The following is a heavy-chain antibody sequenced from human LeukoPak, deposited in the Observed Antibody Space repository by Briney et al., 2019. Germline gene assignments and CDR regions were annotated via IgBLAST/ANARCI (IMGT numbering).Heavy chain of an antibody. Sequence: GGSLRLSCAASGFTFSSYAMSWVRQAPGKGLEWVSAISGSGGSTYYADSVKGRFTISRDNSKNTLYLQMNSLRAEDTAVCYCAKEDQYYYDSSGYPVFDYWGQGTLVTVSS. V-gene: IGHV3-23*01. J-gene: IGHJ4*02. CDR1: GFTFSSYA. CDR2: ISGSGGST. D-gene: IGHD3-22*01. CDR3: AKEDQYYYDSSGYPVFDY.